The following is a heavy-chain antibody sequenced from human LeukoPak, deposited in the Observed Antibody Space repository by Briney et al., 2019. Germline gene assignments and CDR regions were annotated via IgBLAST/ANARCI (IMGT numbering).Heavy chain of an antibody. Sequence: ASVKVSCKASGYRFARYYVHWVRQAPGQGLEWMGIINPGDGGTTYAQKFEGRLNLTRDMSTSTVYMELSSLRSEDTAVYYCATFTTVSTGDYWGQGSLVAVSS. V-gene: IGHV1-46*01. J-gene: IGHJ4*02. D-gene: IGHD4-17*01. CDR3: ATFTTVSTGDY. CDR2: INPGDGGT. CDR1: GYRFARYY.